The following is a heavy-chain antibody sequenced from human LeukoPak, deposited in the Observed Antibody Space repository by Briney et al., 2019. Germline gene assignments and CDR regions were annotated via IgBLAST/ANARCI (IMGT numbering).Heavy chain of an antibody. V-gene: IGHV4-39*01. D-gene: IGHD6-13*01. CDR2: IYYSGST. Sequence: SETLSLTCTVSGGSISSSSYYWGWIRQPPGKGLEWIGSIYYSGSTYYNPSLNSRVTISVDTSKNQFSLKLSSVTAADTAVYYCATHYEYSSSWYGYYYYYMDVWGKGAAVTVSS. CDR1: GGSISSSSYY. J-gene: IGHJ6*03. CDR3: ATHYEYSSSWYGYYYYYMDV.